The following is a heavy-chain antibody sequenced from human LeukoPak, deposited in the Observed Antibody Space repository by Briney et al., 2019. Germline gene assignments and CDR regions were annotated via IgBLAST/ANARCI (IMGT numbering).Heavy chain of an antibody. J-gene: IGHJ5*02. V-gene: IGHV1-18*01. CDR1: GYTFTSYG. D-gene: IGHD2-15*01. CDR3: ARVGSVVVAAEVARFDP. CDR2: ISAYNGNT. Sequence: ASVKVSCKASGYTFTSYGISLVRQAPGQGLEWMGWISAYNGNTNYAQKLQGRVTMTTDTSTSTAYMELRSLRSDDTAVYYCARVGSVVVAAEVARFDPWGQVTLVTVSS.